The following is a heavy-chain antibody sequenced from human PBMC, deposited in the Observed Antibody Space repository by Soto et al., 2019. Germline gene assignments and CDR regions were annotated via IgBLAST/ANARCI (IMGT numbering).Heavy chain of an antibody. Sequence: GSLRLSCAASGFTFSSYAMSLVRQAPGKGLEWVSAISGSGGSTYYADSVKGRFTISRDNSKNTLYLQMNSLRAEDTAVYYCAKDGDEVSVKIFDYWGQGTLVTVSS. D-gene: IGHD3-10*01. CDR1: GFTFSSYA. J-gene: IGHJ4*02. CDR2: ISGSGGST. CDR3: AKDGDEVSVKIFDY. V-gene: IGHV3-23*01.